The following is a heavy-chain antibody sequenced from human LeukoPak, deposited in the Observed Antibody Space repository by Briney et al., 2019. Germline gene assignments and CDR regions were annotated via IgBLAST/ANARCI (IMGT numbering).Heavy chain of an antibody. CDR3: ARVDEGGYYYYGMDV. CDR2: IYSSGST. J-gene: IGHJ6*02. D-gene: IGHD3-16*01. V-gene: IGHV4-59*01. CDR1: AGSISSYY. Sequence: SATLSLTCTVSAGSISSYYWSWIRQPPGKGLEWIGYIYSSGSTNYNPSLKSRVTISVDTSKNQFSLKLSSVTAADTAVYYCARVDEGGYYYYGMDVWGQGTTVTVSS.